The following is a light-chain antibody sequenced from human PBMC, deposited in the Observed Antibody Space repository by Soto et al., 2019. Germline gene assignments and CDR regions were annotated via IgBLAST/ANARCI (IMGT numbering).Light chain of an antibody. CDR2: DVS. V-gene: IGLV2-14*01. J-gene: IGLJ1*01. CDR1: SNDVGGYNY. Sequence: QSALTQPASVSGSPGQSITISCTGTSNDVGGYNYVSWYQQYPGKAPKLMIYDVSNWPSGVSNRFSGSKSGNTASLTISGLQAEDEADYYCSSYTSSSYTSSSTLYVFGTGTKVTVL. CDR3: SSYTSSSYTSSSTLYV.